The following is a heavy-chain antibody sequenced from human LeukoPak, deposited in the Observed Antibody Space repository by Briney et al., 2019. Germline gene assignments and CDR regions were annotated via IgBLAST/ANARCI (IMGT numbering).Heavy chain of an antibody. V-gene: IGHV3-23*01. CDR3: AKKAWDYWDWFDS. CDR1: GFTFRSYA. J-gene: IGHJ5*01. D-gene: IGHD4/OR15-4a*01. CDR2: ITDNGRTT. Sequence: PGGSLRLSCGASGFTFRSYAMTWVRQAPGKGLEWVSDITDNGRTTHHADSVKGRFIISRDNSKSTLYVQMNSLRVDDTAMYYCAKKAWDYWDWFDSWGQGTLVTVSS.